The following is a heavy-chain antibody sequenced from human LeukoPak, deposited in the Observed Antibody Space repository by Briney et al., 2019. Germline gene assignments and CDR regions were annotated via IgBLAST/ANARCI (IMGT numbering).Heavy chain of an antibody. Sequence: PGGSLRLSCAASGFTFSSYGMHWVRQAPGKGLEWVAVISYDGSNKYYADSVKGRFTISRDNSKNTLYLQMNSLRAEDTAVYYCARVSGIYYNLDYWGQGTLVTVSS. CDR1: GFTFSSYG. CDR3: ARVSGIYYNLDY. J-gene: IGHJ4*02. V-gene: IGHV3-30*03. D-gene: IGHD1-26*01. CDR2: ISYDGSNK.